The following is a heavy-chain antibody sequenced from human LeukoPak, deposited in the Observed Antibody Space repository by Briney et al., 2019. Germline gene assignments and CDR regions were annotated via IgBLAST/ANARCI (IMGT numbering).Heavy chain of an antibody. V-gene: IGHV1-3*01. CDR2: INAGIGNT. CDR3: ARDSSDIRSLIAH. CDR1: GYTFTNYA. J-gene: IGHJ1*01. Sequence: ASVKVSCKASGYTFTNYAIHWVRQAPGQRLEWMGWINAGIGNTKYSQKFQGRVAITRDTSASTAYMELSSLRSEDTAVYYCARDSSDIRSLIAHWGQGTLVTVSS. D-gene: IGHD2-15*01.